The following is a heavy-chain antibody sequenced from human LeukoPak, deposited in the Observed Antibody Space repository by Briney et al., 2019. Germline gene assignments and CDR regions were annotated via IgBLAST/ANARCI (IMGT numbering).Heavy chain of an antibody. V-gene: IGHV4-34*01. J-gene: IGHJ4*02. CDR1: GGSFSGYY. CDR2: INHSGST. D-gene: IGHD3-22*01. Sequence: PSETLSLTCAVYGGSFSGYYWSWIRQPPGKGLEWIGEINHSGSTNYNPSFKSRVTISVDTSKNQFSLKLSSVTAADTAVYYCARHHYDSSGYYFVDYWGQGTLVTVSS. CDR3: ARHHYDSSGYYFVDY.